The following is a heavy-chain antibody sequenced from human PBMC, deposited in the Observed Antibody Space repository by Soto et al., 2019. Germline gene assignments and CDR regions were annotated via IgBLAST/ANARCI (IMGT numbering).Heavy chain of an antibody. CDR2: ISYDGSNK. Sequence: QVQLVESGGGVVQPGRSLRLSCAASGFTFSSYAMHWVRQAPGKGLEWVAVISYDGSNKYYADSVKGRFTISRDNSKNTLYLQMNSLRAEDTAVYYCARGAPIAVAGRSYYWGQGTLVTVSS. V-gene: IGHV3-30-3*01. CDR1: GFTFSSYA. D-gene: IGHD6-13*01. CDR3: ARGAPIAVAGRSYY. J-gene: IGHJ4*02.